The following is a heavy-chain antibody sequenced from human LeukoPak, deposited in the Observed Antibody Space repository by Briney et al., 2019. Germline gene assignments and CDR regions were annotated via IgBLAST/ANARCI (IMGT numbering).Heavy chain of an antibody. CDR2: ISSSSSYI. V-gene: IGHV3-21*01. J-gene: IGHJ4*02. Sequence: GGSLRLSCAASGFNFSSYSMNWVRQAPGKRLEWVSSISSSSSYIYYADSVKGRFTISRDNAKNSLYLQMNSLRAEDTAVYYCARDISPPPYFDYWGQGTLVTVSS. CDR3: ARDISPPPYFDY. CDR1: GFNFSSYS.